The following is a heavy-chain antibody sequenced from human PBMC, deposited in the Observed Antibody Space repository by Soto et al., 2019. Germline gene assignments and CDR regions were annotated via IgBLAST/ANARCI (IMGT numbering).Heavy chain of an antibody. CDR2: IYYSGST. CDR3: ARNFGVVVPVPNWFDP. J-gene: IGHJ5*02. V-gene: IGHV4-59*01. D-gene: IGHD3-3*01. CDR1: GGSISSYY. Sequence: PSETLSLTCTVSGGSISSYYWSWIRQPPGKGLEWIGYIYYSGSTNYNPSLKSRVTISVDTSKNQFSLKLSSVTAADTAVYYCARNFGVVVPVPNWFDPWGQGTLVTVSS.